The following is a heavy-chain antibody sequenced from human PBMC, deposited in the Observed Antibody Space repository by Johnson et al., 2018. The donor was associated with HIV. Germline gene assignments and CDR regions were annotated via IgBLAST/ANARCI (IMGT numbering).Heavy chain of an antibody. CDR3: ARDSRISLIVVVSRGGFDI. D-gene: IGHD3-22*01. Sequence: VQLVESGGVVVQPGGSLRLSCAASGFTFDDYTMHWVRQAPGKGLEWVGSIKQDGSESYYVDSVKGRFTISRDNAKNSLYLQMNSLRAEDTAVYYCARDSRISLIVVVSRGGFDIWGQGTMVTVSS. CDR2: IKQDGSES. V-gene: IGHV3-7*01. CDR1: GFTFDDYT. J-gene: IGHJ3*02.